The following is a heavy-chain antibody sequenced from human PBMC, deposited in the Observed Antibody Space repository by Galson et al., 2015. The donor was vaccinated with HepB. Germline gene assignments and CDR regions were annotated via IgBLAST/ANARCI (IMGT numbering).Heavy chain of an antibody. CDR3: ARGGTGDDWFDP. CDR1: GYTFTTYD. CDR2: MNPNSGTT. V-gene: IGHV1-8*01. Sequence: SVKVSCKASGYTFTTYDINWVRQATGQGLEWMGWMNPNSGTTGYAQKFQGRVTMTRNTSISTAYMELSSLRSEDTAVYYCARGGTGDDWFDPWGQGTLVTVSS. J-gene: IGHJ5*02. D-gene: IGHD7-27*01.